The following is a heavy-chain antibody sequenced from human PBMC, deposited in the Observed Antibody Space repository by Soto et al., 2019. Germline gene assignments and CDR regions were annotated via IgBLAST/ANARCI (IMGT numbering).Heavy chain of an antibody. V-gene: IGHV3-74*01. Sequence: EVQLVESGGGLVQPGGSLRLSCAASGFTFSTYWMHWVLQAPGKGLVWVSRINSNGITTTYADSVKGRFTISRDNAKNTLYLQMTSLRAEDTAVYYCARAIPFDDRGQGTLVTVSS. CDR1: GFTFSTYW. CDR2: INSNGITT. CDR3: ARAIPFDD. J-gene: IGHJ4*02.